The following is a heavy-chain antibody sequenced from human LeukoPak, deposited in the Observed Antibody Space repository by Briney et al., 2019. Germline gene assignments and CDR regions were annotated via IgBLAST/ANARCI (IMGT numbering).Heavy chain of an antibody. CDR2: ISAYNGNT. D-gene: IGHD1-20*01. CDR1: GYTFTSYG. CDR3: ARDPGVRNWNGPQFDY. Sequence: ASVKASCKASGYTFTSYGISWVRQAPGQGLEWMGWISAYNGNTNYAQKLQGRVTMTTDTSTSTAYMELRSLRSDDTAVYYCARDPGVRNWNGPQFDYWGQGTLVTVSS. V-gene: IGHV1-18*01. J-gene: IGHJ4*02.